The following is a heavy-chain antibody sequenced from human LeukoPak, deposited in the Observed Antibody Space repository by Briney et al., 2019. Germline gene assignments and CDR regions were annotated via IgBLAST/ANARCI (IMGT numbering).Heavy chain of an antibody. D-gene: IGHD6-13*01. J-gene: IGHJ3*02. Sequence: PGGSLRLSCAASGFTFSNYAMHWVRQAPGKGLEWLTYIRYDGTKQGYADSVKGRFTISRGNSKNTLFLQMNSLRSEDTAVYYCARTSPLAAAGARRAFDIWGRGTMVTVSS. CDR2: IRYDGTKQ. V-gene: IGHV3-30*02. CDR1: GFTFSNYA. CDR3: ARTSPLAAAGARRAFDI.